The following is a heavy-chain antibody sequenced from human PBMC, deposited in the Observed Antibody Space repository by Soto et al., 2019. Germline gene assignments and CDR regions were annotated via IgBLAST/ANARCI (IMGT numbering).Heavy chain of an antibody. D-gene: IGHD3-10*01. J-gene: IGHJ6*03. CDR3: AKGNRGIRIGYFMDV. V-gene: IGHV3-9*01. Sequence: EVQLVESGGGLVQPGRSLRLSCEAFGFTFDDYAMHWVHQAPGKGLEWVSGISWNSGSVGYADNVKGRFTISRDNAKNSLHLGMDSLRVEDPALYYCAKGNRGIRIGYFMDVWGRGTAVTVSS. CDR2: ISWNSGSV. CDR1: GFTFDDYA.